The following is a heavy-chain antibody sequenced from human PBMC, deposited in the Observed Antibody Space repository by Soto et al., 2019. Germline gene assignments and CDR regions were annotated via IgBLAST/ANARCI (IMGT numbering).Heavy chain of an antibody. V-gene: IGHV3-74*01. CDR3: ARGGSGAYYQDY. J-gene: IGHJ4*02. CDR2: INSDGSRV. CDR1: GFTFSSYW. D-gene: IGHD3-22*01. Sequence: EVQLVESGGDFVQPGGSLRLSCAASGFTFSSYWMHWVRQVPGKGLVWVSRINSDGSRVNYAASVKGRFAISRDNAKNTLYLHVNSLTVEETAVYSCARGGSGAYYQDYSRRGTLVNVSS.